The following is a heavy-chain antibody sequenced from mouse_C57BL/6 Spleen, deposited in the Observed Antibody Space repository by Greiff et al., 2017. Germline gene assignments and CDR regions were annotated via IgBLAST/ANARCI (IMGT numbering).Heavy chain of an antibody. CDR1: GFTFSSYA. CDR2: ISDGGSYT. V-gene: IGHV5-4*03. D-gene: IGHD4-1*01. J-gene: IGHJ2*01. Sequence: EVKLVESGGGLVKPGGSLKLSCAASGFTFSSYAMSWVRQTPEKGLEWVATISDGGSYTYYPDNVKGRFTISRDNAKNNLYLQMSHLKSEDTAMYYCARAELGRGYFDYWGQGTTLTVSS. CDR3: ARAELGRGYFDY.